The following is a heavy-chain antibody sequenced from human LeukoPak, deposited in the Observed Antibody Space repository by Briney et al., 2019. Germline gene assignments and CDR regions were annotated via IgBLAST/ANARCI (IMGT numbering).Heavy chain of an antibody. CDR1: GGSISSGGYY. CDR3: ARDRGYCSSTSCYSGIDP. CDR2: IYYSGST. Sequence: PSETLSLTCTVSGGSISSGGYYWSWIRQHPGKGLEWIGYIYYSGSTYYNPSLKSRVTISVDTTKNQFSLKLSSVTAADTAVYYCARDRGYCSSTSCYSGIDPWGQGTLVTVSS. D-gene: IGHD2-2*02. J-gene: IGHJ5*02. V-gene: IGHV4-31*03.